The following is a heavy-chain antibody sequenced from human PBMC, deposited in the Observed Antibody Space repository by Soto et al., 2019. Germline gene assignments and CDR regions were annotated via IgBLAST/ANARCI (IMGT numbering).Heavy chain of an antibody. J-gene: IGHJ4*02. Sequence: EVQLLESGGGLVQPGGSLRLSCAASGFTFRSYARSWVRHAPGKGLEWVSAISGSGGSTYYADSVKGRFTISRDNSKNTLYLQMNSLRAEDTAVYYCAKRSTGRWYVDYWGQGTLVTVSS. CDR1: GFTFRSYA. V-gene: IGHV3-23*01. CDR2: ISGSGGST. D-gene: IGHD1-1*01. CDR3: AKRSTGRWYVDY.